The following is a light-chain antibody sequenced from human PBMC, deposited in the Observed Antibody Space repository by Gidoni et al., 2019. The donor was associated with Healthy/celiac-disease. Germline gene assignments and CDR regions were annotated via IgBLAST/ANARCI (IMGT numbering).Light chain of an antibody. CDR1: QSVSSSY. V-gene: IGKV3-20*01. J-gene: IGKJ1*01. CDR2: GAS. Sequence: EIVLTQSPGTLSLSPGERATLSCRASQSVSSSYLAWYQQKPGQAPRLLIYGASSRATDIPDRFSGSGSGTDFTLTISRLEPEDFAVYYCQQYGSSPTFGHGTKVEIK. CDR3: QQYGSSPT.